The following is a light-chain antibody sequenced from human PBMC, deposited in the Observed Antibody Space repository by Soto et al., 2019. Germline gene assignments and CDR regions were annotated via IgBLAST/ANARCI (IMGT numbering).Light chain of an antibody. CDR1: QSISTY. V-gene: IGKV3-11*01. Sequence: EILLTQSPATLSKSPGERATLSCRASQSISTYLAWYQQKPGQAPRLLIYDASIRATGIPARFSGSGSGTDFTLTISSLEPEDFAVYYGQQRTYSSFGGGTKVEIK. J-gene: IGKJ4*01. CDR2: DAS. CDR3: QQRTYSS.